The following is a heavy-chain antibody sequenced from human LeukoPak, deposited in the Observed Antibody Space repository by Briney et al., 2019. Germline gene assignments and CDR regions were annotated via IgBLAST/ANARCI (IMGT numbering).Heavy chain of an antibody. J-gene: IGHJ4*02. CDR3: AKRDNYDFWSAPY. CDR2: ISGSGGST. D-gene: IGHD3-3*01. CDR1: GFTFSSYA. Sequence: PGGSLKLSCAASGFTFSSYAMSWVRQAPGKGLEWVSAISGSGGSTYYADSVKGRFTISRDNSKNTLYLQMNSLRAEDTAVYYCAKRDNYDFWSAPYWGQGTLVTVSS. V-gene: IGHV3-23*01.